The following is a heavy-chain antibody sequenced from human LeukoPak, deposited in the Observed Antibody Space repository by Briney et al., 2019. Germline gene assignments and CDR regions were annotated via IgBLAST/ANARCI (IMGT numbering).Heavy chain of an antibody. CDR3: ARVGSGYSSGWFDP. V-gene: IGHV4-38-2*02. J-gene: IGHJ5*02. D-gene: IGHD6-19*01. CDR1: DYSISSGYGYY. CDR2: IYHSGIT. Sequence: SETLSLTCTVSDYSISSGYGYYWGWIRQPPGKGLEWIGNIYHSGITYYNHFNSSLKSRVTISIDTSKNQFSLKLSSVTAADTAVYYCARVGSGYSSGWFDPWGQGTLVTVSS.